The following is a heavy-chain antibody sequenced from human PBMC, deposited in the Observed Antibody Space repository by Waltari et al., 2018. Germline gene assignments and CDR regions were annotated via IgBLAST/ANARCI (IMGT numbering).Heavy chain of an antibody. J-gene: IGHJ2*01. V-gene: IGHV4-4*07. Sequence: QVQLQESGPGLVKPSETLSLTCTVSGGSISSYYWSWIRQPAGKGLEWIGRIYTSGCTNSNPALKIRVTMSVDTSKHQFSLKLSSVTAADTAVYYCAREWDPWYFDLWGRGTLVTVSS. CDR2: IYTSGCT. D-gene: IGHD1-26*01. CDR1: GGSISSYY. CDR3: AREWDPWYFDL.